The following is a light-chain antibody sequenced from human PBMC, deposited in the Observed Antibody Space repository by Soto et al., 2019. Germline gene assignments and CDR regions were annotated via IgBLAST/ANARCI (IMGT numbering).Light chain of an antibody. CDR2: GAS. Sequence: EIVMTQSPATLSVSPGERATLSCRASENLNTNLAWYQQRPGQPPRLLMYGASTRATGVPARFTGSGSGTDFTLTISSLQFDDSAVYFCQQYKNWPPWTFGQGTKVEI. CDR3: QQYKNWPPWT. V-gene: IGKV3-15*01. J-gene: IGKJ1*01. CDR1: ENLNTN.